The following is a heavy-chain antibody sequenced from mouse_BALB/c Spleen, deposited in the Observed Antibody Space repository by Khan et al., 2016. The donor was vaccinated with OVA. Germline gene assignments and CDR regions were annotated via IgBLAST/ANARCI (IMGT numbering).Heavy chain of an antibody. D-gene: IGHD1-1*02. V-gene: IGHV1-18*01. CDR3: ARTGYGGLGY. CDR1: GYTFTDYT. J-gene: IGHJ2*01. CDR2: INPNNGDT. Sequence: VQLQQSGPELVKPGTSVKISCKAFGYTFTDYTMDWVKQSHGKSLEWIGDINPNNGDTFYNQKFKVKAALTVDKSSSTAFMELRSLTSEDTAVYYGARTGYGGLGYWGQGTTLTVSS.